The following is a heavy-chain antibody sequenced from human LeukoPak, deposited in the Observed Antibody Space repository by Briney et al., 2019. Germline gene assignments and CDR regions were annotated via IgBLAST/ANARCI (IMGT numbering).Heavy chain of an antibody. CDR3: AKYCSSTSCQDY. Sequence: GGSLRFSCAASGFTFSSYAMSWVRQAPGKGLEWVSAISGSGGSTYYADSVKGRFTISRDNSKNTLYLQMNSLRAEDTAVYYCAKYCSSTSCQDYWGQGTLVTVSS. V-gene: IGHV3-23*01. D-gene: IGHD2-2*01. CDR1: GFTFSSYA. CDR2: ISGSGGST. J-gene: IGHJ4*02.